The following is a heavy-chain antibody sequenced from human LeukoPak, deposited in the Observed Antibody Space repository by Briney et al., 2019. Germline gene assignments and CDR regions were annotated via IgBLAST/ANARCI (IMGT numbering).Heavy chain of an antibody. CDR1: GDSITNSGWS. J-gene: IGHJ5*01. CDR2: MPYDENVSDRGMP. V-gene: IGHV4-39*02. Sequence: SETLSLTCFVSGDSITNSGWSWGWVRQPPGKGLEWIGTMPYDENVSDRGMPSYNPSLKSRVTISADTSKNHLSLKVNSVHAAETASYYCARLTLTGVGGRGWFDSWGQGALVIVSS. CDR3: ARLTLTGVGGRGWFDS. D-gene: IGHD3-3*01.